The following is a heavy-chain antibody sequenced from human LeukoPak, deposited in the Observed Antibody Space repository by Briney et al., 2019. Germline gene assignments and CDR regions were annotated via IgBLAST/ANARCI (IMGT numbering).Heavy chain of an antibody. J-gene: IGHJ6*02. V-gene: IGHV3-30-3*01. CDR1: GFTFSSYA. Sequence: GGSLRLSCAASGFTFSSYAMHWVRQAPGKGLEWVAVISYDGSNKYYADTVKGRFTISRDNSKNTLYLQMNSLRAEDTAVYYCARLAEPGYYYDSSGSYYGMDVWGQGTTVTVSS. CDR2: ISYDGSNK. D-gene: IGHD3-22*01. CDR3: ARLAEPGYYYDSSGSYYGMDV.